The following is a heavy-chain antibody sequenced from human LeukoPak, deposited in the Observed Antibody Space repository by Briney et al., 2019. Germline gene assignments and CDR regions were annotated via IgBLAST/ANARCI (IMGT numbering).Heavy chain of an antibody. J-gene: IGHJ4*02. D-gene: IGHD7-27*01. Sequence: GGTLRLSGKASGFTFGTYWMHWVRQPPGKGLVWVSRIHGDGTGTDYADSVKGRFTVSRDNAKNTVYLQMNSLTAEDTSTYYCMRDNWGLDYWGQGTPVTVSS. CDR1: GFTFGTYW. CDR3: MRDNWGLDY. V-gene: IGHV3-74*01. CDR2: IHGDGTGT.